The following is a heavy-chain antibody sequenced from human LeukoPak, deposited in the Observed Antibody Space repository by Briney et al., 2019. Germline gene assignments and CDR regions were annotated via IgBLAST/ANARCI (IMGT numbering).Heavy chain of an antibody. Sequence: GGSLRLSCAASGFTFSNAWMSWVRQAPGKGLEWVGRIKSKTAGGTTDYAAPVKGRFTISRDDSKNTLYLQMNSLKTEDTAVYYCTTEQQWPVALKLDYWGQGTLVTVSS. J-gene: IGHJ4*02. CDR1: GFTFSNAW. V-gene: IGHV3-15*01. CDR3: TTEQQWPVALKLDY. D-gene: IGHD6-19*01. CDR2: IKSKTAGGTT.